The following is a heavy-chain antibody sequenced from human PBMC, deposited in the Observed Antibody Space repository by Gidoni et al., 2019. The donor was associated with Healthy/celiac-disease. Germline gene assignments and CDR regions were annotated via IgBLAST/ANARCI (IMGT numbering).Heavy chain of an antibody. CDR3: ARASIGRLISTDMDV. CDR1: GFPFSSYG. D-gene: IGHD3-3*01. V-gene: IGHV3-33*01. J-gene: IGHJ6*03. Sequence: QVQLVESGGGVVQPGRSLRLSCAASGFPFSSYGMHWVRQAPGKGLEGVAVIWYDGSNKYYADSVKGRFTISRDNSKNTLYLQMNSLRAEDTAVYYCARASIGRLISTDMDVWGKGTTVTVSS. CDR2: IWYDGSNK.